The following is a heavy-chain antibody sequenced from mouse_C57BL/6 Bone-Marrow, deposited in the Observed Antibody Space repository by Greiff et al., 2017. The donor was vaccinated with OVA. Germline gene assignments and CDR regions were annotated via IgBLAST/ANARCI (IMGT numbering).Heavy chain of an antibody. CDR2: IWTGGGT. V-gene: IGHV2-9-1*01. J-gene: IGHJ3*01. CDR3: ASYYGSSPAGFAY. D-gene: IGHD1-1*01. Sequence: QVQLQQSGPGLVAPSQSLSITCTVSGFSLTSYAISWVRQPPGKGLEWLGVIWTGGGTNYNSALKSRLSISKDNSKSQVFLKMNSLQTDDTARYYCASYYGSSPAGFAYWGQGTLVTVSA. CDR1: GFSLTSYA.